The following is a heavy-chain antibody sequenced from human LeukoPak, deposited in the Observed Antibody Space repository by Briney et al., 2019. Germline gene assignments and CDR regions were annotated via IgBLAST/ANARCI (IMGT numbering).Heavy chain of an antibody. D-gene: IGHD3-3*01. Sequence: GGSLRLSCAASGFTFSDYYMSWIRQAPGKGLEWVSYISSSGSTIYYADSVKGRFTISRDNAKISLYLQMNSLRDEDTAVYYCARDQRPGYDFWSGYSTPIDYWGQGTLVTVSS. V-gene: IGHV3-11*04. CDR3: ARDQRPGYDFWSGYSTPIDY. CDR2: ISSSGSTI. J-gene: IGHJ4*02. CDR1: GFTFSDYY.